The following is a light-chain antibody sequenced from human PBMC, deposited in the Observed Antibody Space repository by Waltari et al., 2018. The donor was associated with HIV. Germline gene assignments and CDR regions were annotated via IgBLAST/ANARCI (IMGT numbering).Light chain of an antibody. CDR1: SSAIGSYNL. V-gene: IGLV2-23*02. CDR2: DVN. CDR3: CSYAGSPTFVI. J-gene: IGLJ2*01. Sequence: QSALPQPASVSGSLGQSITISCPGTSSAIGSYNLVSWYQQYPGKAPKVIIYDVNKWPSGVSHRFSGFKAANTASLTISGLQAEDEADYYCCSYAGSPTFVIFGGGTKVTVL.